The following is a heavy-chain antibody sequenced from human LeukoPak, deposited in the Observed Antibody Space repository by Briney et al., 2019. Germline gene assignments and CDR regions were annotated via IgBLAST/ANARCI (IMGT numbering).Heavy chain of an antibody. V-gene: IGHV3-33*01. Sequence: GRSLRLSCAASGFTFSSYGMHWVRQAPGKGLEWVAVIWYDGSNKYYADSVKGRFTISRDNSKNTLYLQMNSLRAEDTAVYYRATSGSYYRFEYWGQGTLVTVSS. CDR2: IWYDGSNK. CDR3: ATSGSYYRFEY. D-gene: IGHD1-26*01. J-gene: IGHJ4*02. CDR1: GFTFSSYG.